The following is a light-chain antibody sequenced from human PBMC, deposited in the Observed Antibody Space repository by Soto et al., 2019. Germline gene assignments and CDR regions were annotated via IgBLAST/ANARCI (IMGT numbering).Light chain of an antibody. Sequence: QSVLTQPPSVSGAPGQRVTVSCTGSSSNIGAGYDVHWYQQLPGTAPKLLIYGNNNRPSGVPDRFSGSKSATSGSLAITGLQAEDEADHYCAAWDDRLNGYVFGSGTKLTV. CDR1: SSNIGAGYD. V-gene: IGLV1-40*01. CDR2: GNN. J-gene: IGLJ1*01. CDR3: AAWDDRLNGYV.